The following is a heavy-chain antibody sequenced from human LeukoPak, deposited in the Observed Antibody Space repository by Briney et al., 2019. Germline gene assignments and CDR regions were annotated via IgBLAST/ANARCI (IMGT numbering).Heavy chain of an antibody. CDR1: GFTFSSYW. D-gene: IGHD3-22*01. J-gene: IGHJ3*02. V-gene: IGHV3-74*01. CDR3: ARVPYYDSSGPRGAFDI. Sequence: PGGSLRLSCAASGFTFSSYWMHWVRQAPGKGLVWVSRINSDGSSTSYADSVKGRFTISRDNAKNTLYLQMNSLRAEDTAVYYCARVPYYDSSGPRGAFDIWGQGTMVTVSS. CDR2: INSDGSST.